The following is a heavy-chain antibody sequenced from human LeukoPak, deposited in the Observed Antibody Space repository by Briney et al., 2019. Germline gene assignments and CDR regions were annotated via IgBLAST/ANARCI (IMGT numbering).Heavy chain of an antibody. CDR1: GFTFDDYA. CDR3: AKGGFGVVTVEAFDI. J-gene: IGHJ3*02. D-gene: IGHD3-3*01. Sequence: GGSLRLSCAASGFTFDDYAMHWVRQAPGKGLEWVSGISWNSGSIGYADSVKGRFTISRDNAKTSLYLQMNSLRAEDTALYYCAKGGFGVVTVEAFDIWGQGTMVTVSS. CDR2: ISWNSGSI. V-gene: IGHV3-9*01.